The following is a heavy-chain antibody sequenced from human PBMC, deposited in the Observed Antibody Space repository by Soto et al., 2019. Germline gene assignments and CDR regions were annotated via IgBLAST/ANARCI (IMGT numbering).Heavy chain of an antibody. Sequence: QVQLVQSGAEVKKPGSSVKVSCKASGGTFSSYAISWVRQAPGLGLEWMGGIIPIFGTANYAQKFRGRVTITADESTRTAYMELSSLRSEDTAVYYCARGHSGRYWRFDYWGQGTLVTVSS. CDR2: IIPIFGTA. V-gene: IGHV1-69*01. D-gene: IGHD1-26*01. CDR3: ARGHSGRYWRFDY. CDR1: GGTFSSYA. J-gene: IGHJ4*02.